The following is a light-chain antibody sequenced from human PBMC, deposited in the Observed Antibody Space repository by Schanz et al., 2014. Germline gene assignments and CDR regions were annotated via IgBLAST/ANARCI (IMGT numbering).Light chain of an antibody. CDR1: QSISIW. CDR3: QQYYTYPWT. J-gene: IGKJ1*01. Sequence: DIQMTQSPSTLSASVGDRVTITCRASQSISIWLAWYQQKPGKAPKVLIYAASSLGSGVPSRFSGSGSGTEFTLTVSRLQPDDFATYYCQQYYTYPWTFGQGTKVEIK. CDR2: AAS. V-gene: IGKV1-5*01.